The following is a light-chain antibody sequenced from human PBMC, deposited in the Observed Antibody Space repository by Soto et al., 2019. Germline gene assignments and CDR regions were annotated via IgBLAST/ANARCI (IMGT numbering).Light chain of an antibody. V-gene: IGKV1-5*03. Sequence: DIQMTQSPSTLSSSVGDRVTISCRASQSISSWLAWYQQKPGKAPKLLIYKASSLESGVPSRFSGGGSGTEFTLSISSLQPDDVATYYGQQYNSYWTFGQGTKVEIK. J-gene: IGKJ1*01. CDR3: QQYNSYWT. CDR1: QSISSW. CDR2: KAS.